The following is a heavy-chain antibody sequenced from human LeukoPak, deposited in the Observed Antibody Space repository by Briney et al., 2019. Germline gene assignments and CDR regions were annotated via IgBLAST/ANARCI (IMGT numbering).Heavy chain of an antibody. V-gene: IGHV3-23*01. CDR2: INGGGDDT. J-gene: IGHJ3*01. CDR3: ARCTASCYANAFDV. D-gene: IGHD2-2*01. CDR1: GFTFNNNA. Sequence: PGGSLRLSCTASGFTFNNNAMSWVRQAPGKGREWGSAINGGGDDTEYTDSVKGRFTISRDNSKNTLYLQMNNLRPEDTAVYYCARCTASCYANAFDVWGQGTLLTVSS.